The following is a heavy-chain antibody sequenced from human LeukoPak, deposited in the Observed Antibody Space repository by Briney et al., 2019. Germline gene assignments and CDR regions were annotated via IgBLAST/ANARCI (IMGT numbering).Heavy chain of an antibody. CDR2: IWYNGRKK. CDR1: GFTFSDHG. J-gene: IGHJ4*02. CDR3: ARDPYGSGDGYFDY. V-gene: IGHV3-33*01. Sequence: GGSLRLSCAASGFTFSDHGMHWVRQAPGKGLEWVAIIWYNGRKKYYAESVKGRFTISRDNSKNTLYLQMSSLRAEDTAVYYCARDPYGSGDGYFDYWGQGTLVTVFS. D-gene: IGHD3-10*01.